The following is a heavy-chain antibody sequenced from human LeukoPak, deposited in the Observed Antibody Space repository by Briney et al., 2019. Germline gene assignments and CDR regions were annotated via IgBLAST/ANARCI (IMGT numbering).Heavy chain of an antibody. CDR3: ARGSSSWYTL. V-gene: IGHV3-23*01. D-gene: IGHD6-13*01. J-gene: IGHJ4*02. CDR2: ISGSGGST. CDR1: GFTFDDYG. Sequence: GGSLRLSCAASGFTFDDYGMSWVRQAPGKGLEWVSAISGSGGSTYYADSVKGRFTISRDDAKNSLYLQMNSLRAEDTAVYYCARGSSSWYTLWGQGTPVTVSS.